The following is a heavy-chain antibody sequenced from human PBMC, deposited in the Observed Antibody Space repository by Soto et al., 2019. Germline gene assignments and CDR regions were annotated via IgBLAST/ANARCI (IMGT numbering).Heavy chain of an antibody. Sequence: QLQLQESGSGLVKPSQTLSLTCAVSGGSISSGGYSWSWIRQPPGKGLEWIGYIYHSGSTYYNPSHKSRVTISVDRSKNQFSLKLSSVTAADTAVYYCARAHYGGYGYGMDGWGQGTTVTVSS. CDR2: IYHSGST. J-gene: IGHJ6*02. D-gene: IGHD4-17*01. CDR3: ARAHYGGYGYGMDG. V-gene: IGHV4-30-2*01. CDR1: GGSISSGGYS.